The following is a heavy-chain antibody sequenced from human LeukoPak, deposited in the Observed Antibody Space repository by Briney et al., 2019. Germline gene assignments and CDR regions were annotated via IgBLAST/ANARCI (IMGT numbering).Heavy chain of an antibody. D-gene: IGHD3-3*01. CDR1: GFTFSSYS. V-gene: IGHV3-23*01. J-gene: IGHJ4*02. CDR2: ISGSGGST. Sequence: GGSLRLSCAASGFTFSSYSMSWVRQAPGKGLEWVSAISGSGGSTYYADSAKGRFTISRDNSKNTLYLQMNSLRAEDTAVYYCAKGATITIFGVVIPFGYWGQGTLVTVPQ. CDR3: AKGATITIFGVVIPFGY.